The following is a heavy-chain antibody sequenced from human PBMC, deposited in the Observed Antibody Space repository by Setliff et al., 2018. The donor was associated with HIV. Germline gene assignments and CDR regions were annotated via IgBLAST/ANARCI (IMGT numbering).Heavy chain of an antibody. CDR1: GFSVSTYW. V-gene: IGHV4-4*02. J-gene: IGHJ4*02. Sequence: GSLRLSCAASGFSVSTYWMNWVRQAPGKGLEWIGTIYQSGTTFYNPSLKSRVTISVDTSKNHFSLKMTSLTAADTAVYYCGGAAPRTGQGTIDYWGQGTLVTVSS. D-gene: IGHD1-1*01. CDR2: IYQSGTT. CDR3: GGAAPRTGQGTIDY.